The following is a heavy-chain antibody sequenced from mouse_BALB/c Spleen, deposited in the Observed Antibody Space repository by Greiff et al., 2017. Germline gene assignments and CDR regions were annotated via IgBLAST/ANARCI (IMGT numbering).Heavy chain of an antibody. V-gene: IGHV1S81*02. CDR3: TRVNWDGFDV. J-gene: IGHJ1*01. D-gene: IGHD4-1*01. CDR1: GYTFTSYY. Sequence: VKLVESGAELVKPGASVKLSCKASGYTFTSYYMYWVKQRPGQGLEWIGEINPSNGGTNFNEKFKSKATLTVDKSSSTAYMQLSSLTSEDSAVYYCTRVNWDGFDVWGAGTTVTVSS. CDR2: INPSNGGT.